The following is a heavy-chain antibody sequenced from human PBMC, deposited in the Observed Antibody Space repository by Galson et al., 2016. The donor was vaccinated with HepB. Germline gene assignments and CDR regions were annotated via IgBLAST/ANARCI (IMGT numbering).Heavy chain of an antibody. V-gene: IGHV3-9*01. Sequence: SLRLSCAASGFIFDDYAFHWVRQAPGQGLEWVSSITWNSYEIGHDDSVKGRFIISRDNANNFLYLLMNSVRAEDTALYYCATDHTYDSSGLLHYWGQGTLVTVSS. D-gene: IGHD3-22*01. CDR1: GFIFDDYA. J-gene: IGHJ4*02. CDR3: ATDHTYDSSGLLHY. CDR2: ITWNSYEI.